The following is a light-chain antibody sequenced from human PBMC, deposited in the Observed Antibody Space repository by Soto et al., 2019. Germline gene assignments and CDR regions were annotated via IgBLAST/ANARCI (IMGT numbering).Light chain of an antibody. CDR1: RTVNSQ. CDR2: DTF. J-gene: IGKJ4*01. CDR3: QQRWDWPLT. Sequence: IVLSQSPASVSLSPGGRATLSCRASRTVNSQLAWYQQKPGQAPRLLIYDTFNRAAGIPARFSGSDTGTDFTLTINNLEPEDSAVYYCQQRWDWPLTFGGGTKVDIK. V-gene: IGKV3-11*01.